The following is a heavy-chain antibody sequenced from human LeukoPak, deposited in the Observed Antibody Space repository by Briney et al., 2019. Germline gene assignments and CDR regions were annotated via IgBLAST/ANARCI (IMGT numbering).Heavy chain of an antibody. Sequence: PSETLSLTCTVSGYSISSGYYWGWIRPSPGKGLEWIGSIYHGGSTYYNPSLRSRVIVSVDTSKNHFSLKMSSVTAADTAVYYCARDPSPSSSAHFFDYWGQGTLVTVSS. D-gene: IGHD6-13*01. CDR3: ARDPSPSSSAHFFDY. V-gene: IGHV4-38-2*02. J-gene: IGHJ4*02. CDR2: IYHGGST. CDR1: GYSISSGYY.